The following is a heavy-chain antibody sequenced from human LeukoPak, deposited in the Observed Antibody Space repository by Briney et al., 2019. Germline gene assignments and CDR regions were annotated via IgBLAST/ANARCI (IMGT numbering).Heavy chain of an antibody. V-gene: IGHV1-69*01. CDR3: ARHLELGYNDALDI. D-gene: IGHD2-15*01. CDR1: GGTFSSYA. Sequence: GSSVKVSCKASGGTFSSYAISWVRQAPGQGLEWMGGIIPIFGTTNYAQKFQGRVTITADESTSTAYMELSSLRSEDTAVYHCARHLELGYNDALDIWGQGTMVTVSS. J-gene: IGHJ3*02. CDR2: IIPIFGTT.